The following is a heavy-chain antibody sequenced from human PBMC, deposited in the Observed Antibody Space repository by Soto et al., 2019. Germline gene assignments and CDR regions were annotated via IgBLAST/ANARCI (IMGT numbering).Heavy chain of an antibody. J-gene: IGHJ6*02. V-gene: IGHV1-69*02. CDR1: GGTFSSYT. D-gene: IGHD2-2*01. CDR3: ALPRRDIVVVPAAMRLYGMDV. Sequence: QVQLVQSGAEVKKPGSSVKVSCKASGGTFSSYTISWVRQAPGQGLEWMGRIIHILGIANYAQKFQGRVTSTADKSTRTGYIRLSSLRSEDKAVYYSALPRRDIVVVPAAMRLYGMDVWGQGTTVTVSS. CDR2: IIHILGIA.